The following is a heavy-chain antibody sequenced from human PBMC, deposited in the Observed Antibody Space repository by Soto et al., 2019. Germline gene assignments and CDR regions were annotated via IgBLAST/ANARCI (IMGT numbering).Heavy chain of an antibody. J-gene: IGHJ4*02. CDR2: IIPIFGTA. CDR1: GGTFSSYA. CDR3: AARYDSSGYPFDY. V-gene: IGHV1-69*13. Sequence: ASVKVSCKASGGTFSSYAISWVRQAPGQGLEWMGGIIPIFGTANYAQKFQGRVTITADESTNTAYMELSSLRSEDTAVYYCAARYDSSGYPFDYWGQGTLVTVCS. D-gene: IGHD3-22*01.